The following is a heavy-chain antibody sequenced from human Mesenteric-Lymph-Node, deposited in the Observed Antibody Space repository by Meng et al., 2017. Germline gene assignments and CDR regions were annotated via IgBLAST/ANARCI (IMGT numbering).Heavy chain of an antibody. V-gene: IGHV4-30-4*01. CDR2: IYYSGST. D-gene: IGHD1-7*01. J-gene: IGHJ4*02. CDR1: GGSISSGDYY. Sequence: QLQESGPGLVQPSQTLSLTCTVSGGSISSGDYYWSWIRQPPGKGLEWIGYIYYSGSTYYNPSLKSRVTISVDTSKNQFSLKLSSVTAADAAVYYCGRDQGRELINHWGQGALVTVSS. CDR3: GRDQGRELINH.